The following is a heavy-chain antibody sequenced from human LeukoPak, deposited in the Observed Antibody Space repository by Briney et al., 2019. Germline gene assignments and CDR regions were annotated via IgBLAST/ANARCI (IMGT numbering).Heavy chain of an antibody. Sequence: GASVKVSCKASGYTFTSYGISWVRQAPGQGLEWMGWISAYNGNTNYAQKLQGRVTMTTDTSTSTAYMELRSLRSDDTAVYYCARWDYYGSGSYGGVGYWGQGTLVTVFS. CDR1: GYTFTSYG. CDR3: ARWDYYGSGSYGGVGY. D-gene: IGHD3-10*01. V-gene: IGHV1-18*01. J-gene: IGHJ4*02. CDR2: ISAYNGNT.